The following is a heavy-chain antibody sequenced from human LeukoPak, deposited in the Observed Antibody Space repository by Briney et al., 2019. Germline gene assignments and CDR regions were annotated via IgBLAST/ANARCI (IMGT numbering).Heavy chain of an antibody. V-gene: IGHV3-7*01. CDR1: GFTFSSYW. D-gene: IGHD1-26*01. CDR3: ARRGVGSCFYAFDI. Sequence: PGGSLRLSCAASGFTFSSYWMSWVRQAPGKGLEWVANIKQDGSEKYYVDSVKGRFTISRDNAKNSLYLQMNSLRAEDTAVYYCARRGVGSCFYAFDIWGQGTMVTVSS. CDR2: IKQDGSEK. J-gene: IGHJ3*02.